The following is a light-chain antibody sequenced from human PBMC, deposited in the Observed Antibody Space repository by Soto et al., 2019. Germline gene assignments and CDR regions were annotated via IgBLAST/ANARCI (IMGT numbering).Light chain of an antibody. CDR1: QSVSSSS. J-gene: IGKJ2*01. Sequence: DIVLTQSPGTLSLSPGERATLSCRASQSVSSSSLAWYQQKPGQTPRLLIYGASTRATGIPDRFSGSGSGTDFTLTIIRLEPEDFAVYYCQHYGNSLYTFGPGTKLEIK. CDR3: QHYGNSLYT. CDR2: GAS. V-gene: IGKV3-20*01.